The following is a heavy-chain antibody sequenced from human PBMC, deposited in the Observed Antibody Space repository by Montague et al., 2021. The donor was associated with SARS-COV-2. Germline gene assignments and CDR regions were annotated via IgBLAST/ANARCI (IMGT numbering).Heavy chain of an antibody. CDR1: GGSFSDYH. CDR2: INYCGST. CDR3: ARGAPGY. J-gene: IGHJ4*02. V-gene: IGHV4-34*01. D-gene: IGHD1-1*01. Sequence: SETLSLTCAVYGGSFSDYHWTWIRQSPGGGLEWIGQINYCGSTXYNPSLTSRVTISIDTPKNQFSLKLTSVTAADTAVYYCARGAPGYWGQGTLVTVSS.